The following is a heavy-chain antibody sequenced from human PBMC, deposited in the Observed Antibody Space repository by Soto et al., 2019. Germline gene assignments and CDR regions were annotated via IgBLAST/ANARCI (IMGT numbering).Heavy chain of an antibody. D-gene: IGHD3-3*01. CDR1: GFTFSGSA. Sequence: LSCAASGFTFSGSAMHWVRQASGKGLEWVGRIRSKANSYATAYAASVKGRFTISRDDSKNTAYLQMNSLKTEDTAVYYCTRQEDPRYDFWSGYPSFDPWGQGTLVTVSS. CDR3: TRQEDPRYDFWSGYPSFDP. J-gene: IGHJ5*02. V-gene: IGHV3-73*01. CDR2: IRSKANSYAT.